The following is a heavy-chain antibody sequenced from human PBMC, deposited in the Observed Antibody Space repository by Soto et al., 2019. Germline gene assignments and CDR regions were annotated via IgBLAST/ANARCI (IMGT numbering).Heavy chain of an antibody. J-gene: IGHJ3*02. Sequence: QVQLVESGGGVVQPGRSLRLSCAASGFTFSSYGMHWVRQAPGKGLEWVAVISYDGSNKYYADSVKGRFTISRDTSKKTLYLQMNSLRAEDTAVYYCATRRDGYNYPYAFDIWGQGTMVTVSS. CDR1: GFTFSSYG. CDR3: ATRRDGYNYPYAFDI. D-gene: IGHD5-12*01. V-gene: IGHV3-30*03. CDR2: ISYDGSNK.